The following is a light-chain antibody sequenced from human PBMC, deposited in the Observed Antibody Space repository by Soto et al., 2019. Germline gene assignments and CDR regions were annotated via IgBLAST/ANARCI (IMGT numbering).Light chain of an antibody. V-gene: IGKV1-5*03. CDR2: KAS. CDR3: QHYDSYSEA. CDR1: QTISSW. J-gene: IGKJ1*01. Sequence: DIQMTQSPSTLSVSVGDRVTITCRSSQTISSWLAWYQQKPGKAPKLLIYKASTLKSGVPSRFSGSGSGTEFTLTLSSLQRDDFANYYCQHYDSYSEAFGHGTKVELK.